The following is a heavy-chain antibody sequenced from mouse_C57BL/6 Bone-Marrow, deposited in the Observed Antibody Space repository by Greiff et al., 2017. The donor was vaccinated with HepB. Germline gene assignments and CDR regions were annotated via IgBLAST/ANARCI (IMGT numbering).Heavy chain of an antibody. CDR3: SEDSAIYYGACLYYGNYEGAY. CDR2: GQGLEWIG. D-gene: IGHD2-1*01. Sequence: VQLQQSGPELARPWASVKISCQAFYTFSRRVHFAFRDTNYWMQWVKQWPGQGLEWIGAIYPGIGDPNYNPKFKGKATLTADKSSSTAYMQLSSLTSEDSAIYYGACLYYGNYEGAYWGQGTLVTFSA. V-gene: IGHV1-87*01. J-gene: IGHJ3*01. CDR1: YTFSRRVH.